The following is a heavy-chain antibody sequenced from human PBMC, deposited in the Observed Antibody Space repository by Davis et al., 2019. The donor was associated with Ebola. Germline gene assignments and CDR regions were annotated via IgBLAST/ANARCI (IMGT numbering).Heavy chain of an antibody. CDR2: IYPGDSDT. CDR1: GYNFNKYW. D-gene: IGHD6-19*01. CDR3: ARPHGSGWYGDFYFDS. Sequence: GESLKISCKGSGYNFNKYWIAWVRQMPGKGLELMGIIYPGDSDTRYSPSFQGQVNISADKSLNTAYLQWSSLEASDTAMYYCARPHGSGWYGDFYFDSWGQGTLVTVSS. V-gene: IGHV5-51*01. J-gene: IGHJ4*02.